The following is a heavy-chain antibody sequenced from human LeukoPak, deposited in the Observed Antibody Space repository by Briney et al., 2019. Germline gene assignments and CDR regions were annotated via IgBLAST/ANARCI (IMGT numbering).Heavy chain of an antibody. J-gene: IGHJ5*02. CDR3: ARSHDFWSGSDNWFDP. D-gene: IGHD3-3*01. V-gene: IGHV4-61*02. Sequence: SQTLSLTCTFSGGSISSGFYYWSWIRQPAGEGLEWIGRIYTNGSTNYSPFLKSRVTISIDTSKNQFSLKLSSVTAADTAVYYCARSHDFWSGSDNWFDPCGQGTLVTVSS. CDR1: GGSISSGFYY. CDR2: IYTNGST.